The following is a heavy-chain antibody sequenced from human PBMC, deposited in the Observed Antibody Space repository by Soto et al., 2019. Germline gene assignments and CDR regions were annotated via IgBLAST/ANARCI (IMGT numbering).Heavy chain of an antibody. J-gene: IGHJ5*02. CDR1: GFTFSGYY. CDR2: LSNSGDRT. CDR3: AKGGWFDS. V-gene: IGHV3-23*01. Sequence: EVQLLESGGALVQPGGSLRLSCAASGFTFSGYYMSWVRQPPGKGLEWVSALSNSGDRTYYADSVKGRFTISRDNSKNTLYLQMNSLRVEDTALYYCAKGGWFDSWGQGTLVTVSS.